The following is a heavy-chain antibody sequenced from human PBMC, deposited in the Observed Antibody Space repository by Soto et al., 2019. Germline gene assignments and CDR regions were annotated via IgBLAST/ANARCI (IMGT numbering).Heavy chain of an antibody. V-gene: IGHV5-51*01. CDR3: ATHLTGGLDY. Sequence: PGESLKISCKGSVYSFANYWIAWVRQMPGRGLEWMGIIYPGDSNTAYGPSFQGHVTISADKSINTAYLQWSSLKASDTAIYYCATHLTGGLDYWAQGTLVTVSS. CDR2: IYPGDSNT. J-gene: IGHJ4*02. CDR1: VYSFANYW.